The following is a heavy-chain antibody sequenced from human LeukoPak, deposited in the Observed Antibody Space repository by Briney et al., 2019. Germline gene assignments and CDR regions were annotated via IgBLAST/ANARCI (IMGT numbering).Heavy chain of an antibody. Sequence: GGSLRLSCAASGFTFSSYSMNWVRQAPGEGLEWVSSISSSSSYIYYADSMKGRFTISRDNAKNSLYLQMNSLRAEDTAVYYCASSSYGSGTTLLSWGQGTLVTVSS. V-gene: IGHV3-21*01. J-gene: IGHJ4*02. CDR1: GFTFSSYS. CDR3: ASSSYGSGTTLLS. D-gene: IGHD3-10*01. CDR2: ISSSSSYI.